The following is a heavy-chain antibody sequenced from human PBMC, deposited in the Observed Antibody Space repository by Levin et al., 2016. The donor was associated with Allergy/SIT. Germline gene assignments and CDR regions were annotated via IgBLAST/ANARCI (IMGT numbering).Heavy chain of an antibody. J-gene: IGHJ4*02. CDR1: GFTFSSYG. CDR3: ARDPFAPRHSKIGIAVAGLFDY. CDR2: IWYDGSNK. V-gene: IGHV3-33*01. Sequence: GESLKISCAASGFTFSSYGMHWVRQAPGKGLEWVAVIWYDGSNKYYADSVKGRFTISRDNSKNTLYLQMNSLRAEDTAVYYCARDPFAPRHSKIGIAVAGLFDYWGQGTLVTVSS. D-gene: IGHD6-19*01.